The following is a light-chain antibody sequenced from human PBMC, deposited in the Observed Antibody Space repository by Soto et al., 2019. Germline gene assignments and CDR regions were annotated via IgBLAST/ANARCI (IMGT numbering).Light chain of an antibody. Sequence: GLSQSPCTLPLSHGERANLSCRASQSLTNNYFAWYQQKPGRALRLLIDGASTRATGISDRFSGSGSGTDFTLIISRLAPEDVAVYCCQQYEAVVTFGQGTKVDIK. CDR1: QSLTNNY. V-gene: IGKV3-20*01. J-gene: IGKJ1*01. CDR3: QQYEAVVT. CDR2: GAS.